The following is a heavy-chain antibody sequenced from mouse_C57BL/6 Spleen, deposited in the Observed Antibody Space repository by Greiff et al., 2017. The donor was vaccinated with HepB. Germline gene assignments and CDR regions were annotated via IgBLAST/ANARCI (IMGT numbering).Heavy chain of an antibody. J-gene: IGHJ4*01. CDR3: VTTVVATDYYAMDY. CDR1: GYAFSSYW. D-gene: IGHD1-1*01. Sequence: QVQLQQSGAELVKPGASVKISCKASGYAFSSYWMNWVKQRPGKGLEWIGQIYPGDGDTNYNGKFKGKATLTADKSSSTAHMQLSSLTSEDSAVYFCVTTVVATDYYAMDYWGQGTSVTVSS. V-gene: IGHV1-80*01. CDR2: IYPGDGDT.